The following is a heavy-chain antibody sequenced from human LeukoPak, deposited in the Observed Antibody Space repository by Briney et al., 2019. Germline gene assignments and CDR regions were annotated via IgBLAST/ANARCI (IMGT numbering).Heavy chain of an antibody. CDR3: ALEDDSSGYALDY. CDR1: GGSISSSNW. Sequence: PSETLSLTCAVSGGSISSSNWWSWVRQPPGKGLEWIGEIYHSGSTNYNPSLKSRVTISVDKSKNQFSLKLSSVTAADTAVYYCALEDDSSGYALDYWGQGTLVTVSS. J-gene: IGHJ4*02. CDR2: IYHSGST. V-gene: IGHV4-4*02. D-gene: IGHD3-22*01.